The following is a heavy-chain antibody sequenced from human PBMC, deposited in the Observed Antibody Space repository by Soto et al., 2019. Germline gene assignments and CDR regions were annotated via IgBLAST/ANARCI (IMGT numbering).Heavy chain of an antibody. CDR2: ISFDGSNK. V-gene: IGHV3-30-3*01. J-gene: IGHJ6*02. CDR1: GFTFSSYA. Sequence: PGGSLRLSCAASGFTFSSYAMHWVRQAPGKGLEWVAIISFDGSNKYSADSVKGRFTISRDNSKNTLYLQMNSLRAEDTAVYYCPRGRPQLIPDRSYFYGMDVWGQGTTVTVSS. CDR3: PRGRPQLIPDRSYFYGMDV. D-gene: IGHD6-6*01.